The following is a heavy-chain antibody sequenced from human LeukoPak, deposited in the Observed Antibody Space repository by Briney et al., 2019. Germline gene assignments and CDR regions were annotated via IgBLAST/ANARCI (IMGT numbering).Heavy chain of an antibody. D-gene: IGHD1-26*01. CDR2: IRYDGSYK. Sequence: PGGSLRLSCAASGFTLRSYGIHWVRPAPGKGRKWVSFIRYDGSYKYYVGSVKGRFTISKDNSKNTLYLQMDSLRAEDTAVYYCAKAYSGSYMDYFDYWRQGILVSVSS. CDR3: AKAYSGSYMDYFDY. J-gene: IGHJ4*02. V-gene: IGHV3-30*02. CDR1: GFTLRSYG.